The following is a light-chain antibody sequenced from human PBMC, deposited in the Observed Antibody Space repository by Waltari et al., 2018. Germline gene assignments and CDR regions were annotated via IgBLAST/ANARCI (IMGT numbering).Light chain of an antibody. V-gene: IGLV1-44*01. J-gene: IGLJ3*02. Sequence: QSVLTQPPSASGTPGQGVTISCSGGASNIGNNVVNWYQQVPGKAPKLLIYRSDRRPAGAPDRFSGSKSGTSASLAISGLQSEDEADYYCAAWDDSLNGRWVFGGGTKVTVL. CDR1: ASNIGNNV. CDR2: RSD. CDR3: AAWDDSLNGRWV.